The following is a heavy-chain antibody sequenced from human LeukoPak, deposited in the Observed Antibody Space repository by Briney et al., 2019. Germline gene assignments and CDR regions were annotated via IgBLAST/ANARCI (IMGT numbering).Heavy chain of an antibody. J-gene: IGHJ4*02. Sequence: SETLSLTCTVSGGSISSTSSYWGWIRQPPGKGLEWIENIYYTGSTYYNPSLKSRVTISVDTSKNQFSLKLSSVTAADTAVYYCARESGYYDTSGYSFGYWGQGTLVTVSS. D-gene: IGHD3-22*01. V-gene: IGHV4-39*02. CDR3: ARESGYYDTSGYSFGY. CDR2: IYYTGST. CDR1: GGSISSTSSY.